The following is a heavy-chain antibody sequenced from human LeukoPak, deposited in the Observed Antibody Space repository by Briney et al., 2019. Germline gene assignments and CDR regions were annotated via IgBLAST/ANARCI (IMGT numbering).Heavy chain of an antibody. V-gene: IGHV3-33*01. J-gene: IGHJ6*03. CDR3: ARDGSSSWYRVYYYMDV. CDR1: GFTFSSYG. Sequence: GGSLRLSCAASGFTFSSYGMHWVRQAPGKGLEWVAVIWYDGSNKYYADSVKGRFTISRDNSKNTLYLQMNSLRAEDTAVYYCARDGSSSWYRVYYYMDVWGKGTTVTVSS. D-gene: IGHD6-13*01. CDR2: IWYDGSNK.